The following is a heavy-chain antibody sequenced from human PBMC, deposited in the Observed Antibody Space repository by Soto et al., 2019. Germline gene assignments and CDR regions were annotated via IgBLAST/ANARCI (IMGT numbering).Heavy chain of an antibody. CDR1: GFTFSSYA. CDR3: AKVFYYYDSSGYYYFDY. Sequence: GGSLRLSCAASGFTFSSYAVSWVRQAPGKGPGWISSISGSGSTIYYADSVKGRFTIPRDNSKNTLYLQMSSLRAEDTAVYYCAKVFYYYDSSGYYYFDYWGQGTLVTVSS. V-gene: IGHV3-23*01. J-gene: IGHJ4*02. D-gene: IGHD3-22*01. CDR2: ISGSGSTI.